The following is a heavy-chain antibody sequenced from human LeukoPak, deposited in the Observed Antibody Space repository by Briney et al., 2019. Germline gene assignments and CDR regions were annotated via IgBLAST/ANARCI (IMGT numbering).Heavy chain of an antibody. J-gene: IGHJ4*02. V-gene: IGHV3-30*02. CDR1: GFTFSSYG. Sequence: GGSLRLSCAASGFTFSSYGMHWVRQAPGKGLNWVAFIRYDGNNKYYADSVKGRFTISRDNSKNTLYLQMNSLRAEDTAVYYCAKVRYCSGVNCYPDDNWGQGTLVTASS. D-gene: IGHD2-15*01. CDR2: IRYDGNNK. CDR3: AKVRYCSGVNCYPDDN.